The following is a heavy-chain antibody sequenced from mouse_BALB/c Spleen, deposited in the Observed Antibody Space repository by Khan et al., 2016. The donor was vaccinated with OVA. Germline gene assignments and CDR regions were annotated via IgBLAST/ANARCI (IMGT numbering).Heavy chain of an antibody. D-gene: IGHD1-1*02. Sequence: QVQLKESGPGLVAPSQSLSITCTVSGFSLTDYGVSWIRQPPGKGLEWLGLIWGGGTTYYNSAPKSRLSISNDNSKCHVFLKMNSLQTDDTAMYYCAKPYYAHYYAMDYWGQGTSVTVSS. CDR2: IWGGGTT. CDR3: AKPYYAHYYAMDY. J-gene: IGHJ4*01. CDR1: GFSLTDYG. V-gene: IGHV2-6-5*01.